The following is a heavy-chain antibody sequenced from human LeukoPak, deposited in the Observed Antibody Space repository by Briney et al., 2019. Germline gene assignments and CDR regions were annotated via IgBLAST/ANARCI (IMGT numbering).Heavy chain of an antibody. CDR1: GFTFSSYS. V-gene: IGHV3-21*01. CDR2: ISSSSSYI. J-gene: IGHJ4*02. D-gene: IGHD3-22*01. CDR3: AREGYYYDSSGYHRYYFDY. Sequence: GGSLRLSCAASGFTFSSYSMNWVRQAPGKGLEWVSSISSSSSYIYYADSVKGRFTISRDNAKNSLYLQMNSLRAEDTAVYYCAREGYYYDSSGYHRYYFDYWGQGTLVTVSS.